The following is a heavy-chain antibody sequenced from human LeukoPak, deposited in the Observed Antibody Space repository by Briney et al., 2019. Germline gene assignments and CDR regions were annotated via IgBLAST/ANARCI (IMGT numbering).Heavy chain of an antibody. CDR2: IYSGGST. J-gene: IGHJ6*02. Sequence: GGSLRLSCAASGFTVSSNYMSWVRQAPGKGLEWASVIYSGGSTYYADSVKGRFTISRDNSKNTLYLQMNSLRAEATAVHYCARDRFVTGSSYPNDNYYYGMDVWGQGTTVTVSS. CDR1: GFTVSSNY. D-gene: IGHD6-13*01. CDR3: ARDRFVTGSSYPNDNYYYGMDV. V-gene: IGHV3-53*01.